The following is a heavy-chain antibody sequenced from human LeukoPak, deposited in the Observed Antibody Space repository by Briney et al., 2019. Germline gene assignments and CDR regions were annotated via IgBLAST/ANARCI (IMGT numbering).Heavy chain of an antibody. J-gene: IGHJ4*02. CDR3: ARNTYHYDSRGYFYFDY. CDR2: ISAYNGNT. CDR1: GYTFASYG. V-gene: IGHV1-18*01. D-gene: IGHD3-22*01. Sequence: APVKVSCKASGYTFASYGISWVRQAPGQGLEWMGWISAYNGNTNYAQRLQGRVTMTTDTSTSTAYMELRSLRADDTAVYYCARNTYHYDSRGYFYFDYWGQGTLVTVSS.